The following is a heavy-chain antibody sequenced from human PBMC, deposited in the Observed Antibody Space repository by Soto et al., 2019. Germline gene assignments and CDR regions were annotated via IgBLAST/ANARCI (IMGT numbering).Heavy chain of an antibody. CDR1: GFTFSTYA. V-gene: IGHV3-23*01. J-gene: IGHJ4*02. Sequence: EVQLLESGGGLVQPGGSLRLSCAASGFTFSTYAMSWVRQAPGKGLEWVSGISTSGGRTNYADSVKGRFTISRDNSKNTLYLQMDCLREEHTAVYYCAKDMIGSSTFCTIFDDWGQGTLVTVSS. CDR3: AKDMIGSSTFCTIFDD. CDR2: ISTSGGRT. D-gene: IGHD2-2*01.